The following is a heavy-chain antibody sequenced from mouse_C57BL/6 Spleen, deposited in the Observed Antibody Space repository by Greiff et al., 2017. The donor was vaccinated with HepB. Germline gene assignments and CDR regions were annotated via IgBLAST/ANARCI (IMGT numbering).Heavy chain of an antibody. D-gene: IGHD1-1*02. CDR3: TTGVAPFAY. Sequence: EVKLVESGAELVRPGASVKLSCTASGFNIKDDYMHWVKQRPEQGLEWIGWIDPENGDTEYASKFQGKATITADTSSNTAYLQLSSLTSEDTAVYYCTTGVAPFAYWGQGTLVTVSA. CDR1: GFNIKDDY. CDR2: IDPENGDT. V-gene: IGHV14-4*01. J-gene: IGHJ3*01.